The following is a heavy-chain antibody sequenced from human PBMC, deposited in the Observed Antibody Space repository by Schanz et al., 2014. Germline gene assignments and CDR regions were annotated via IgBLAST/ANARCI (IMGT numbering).Heavy chain of an antibody. V-gene: IGHV3-20*04. CDR2: INWNGGST. CDR3: ARDLSSLIQGDV. Sequence: EVHLLESGGGLVQPGGSLRLSCAASGFTFTNYAMTWVRQAPGKGLEWVSGINWNGGSTGYADSVKGRFTISRDNAKNSLYLQMNSLRAEDTALYYCARDLSSLIQGDVWGKGTTVTVSS. CDR1: GFTFTNYA. J-gene: IGHJ6*04. D-gene: IGHD2-2*01.